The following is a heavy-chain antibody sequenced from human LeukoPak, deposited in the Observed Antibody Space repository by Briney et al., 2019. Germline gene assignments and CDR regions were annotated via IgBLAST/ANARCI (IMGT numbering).Heavy chain of an antibody. CDR2: IIPILGIA. V-gene: IGHV1-69*02. Sequence: LVKVSCKASGGTFSSYTISWVRQAPGQGLEWMGRIIPILGIANYAQKFQGRVTITADKSTSTAYMELSSLRSEDTAVYYCASSFLGYCSSTSCYTFDYYGMDVWGQGTTVTVSS. J-gene: IGHJ6*02. CDR3: ASSFLGYCSSTSCYTFDYYGMDV. D-gene: IGHD2-2*02. CDR1: GGTFSSYT.